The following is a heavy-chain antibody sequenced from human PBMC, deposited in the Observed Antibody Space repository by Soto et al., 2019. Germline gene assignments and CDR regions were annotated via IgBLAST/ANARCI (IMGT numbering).Heavy chain of an antibody. CDR3: ARERGHRGSPRCYAWFDP. Sequence: SETLSLTCTVSGYSISSGYYWGWIRQPPGKGLEWIGTTFHTGSTYYNPSLKSRVTMSMDTSKNQFSLNLSSVTAADTAVYYCARERGHRGSPRCYAWFDPWGQGTLVTVSS. CDR2: TFHTGST. J-gene: IGHJ5*02. V-gene: IGHV4-38-2*02. D-gene: IGHD2-2*01. CDR1: GYSISSGYY.